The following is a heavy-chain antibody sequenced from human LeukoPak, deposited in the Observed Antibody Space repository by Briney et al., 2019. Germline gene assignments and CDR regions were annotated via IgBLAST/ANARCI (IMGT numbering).Heavy chain of an antibody. V-gene: IGHV3-9*03. CDR3: AKSRRRITMVRGVILNDAFDI. J-gene: IGHJ3*02. CDR1: GFTFDDYA. CDR2: ISWNSGSI. Sequence: GGSLRLSCAASGFTFDDYAMHWVRQAPGKGLEWVSGISWNSGSIGYADSVKGRFTISRDNAKNSLYLQMNSLRAEDMALYYCAKSRRRITMVRGVILNDAFDIWGQGTMVTVSS. D-gene: IGHD3-10*01.